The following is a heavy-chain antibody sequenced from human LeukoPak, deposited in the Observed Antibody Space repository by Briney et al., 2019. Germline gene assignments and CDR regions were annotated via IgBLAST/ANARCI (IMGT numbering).Heavy chain of an antibody. CDR1: GYTFTSYG. V-gene: IGHV1-18*01. CDR3: ARDRPYSSSPTYYYYYMDV. CDR2: ISAYNGNT. Sequence: GASVKVSCKVSGYTFTSYGISWVRQAPGQGLEWMGWISAYNGNTNYAQKLQGRVTMTTDTSTSTAYMELRSLRSDDTAVYYCARDRPYSSSPTYYYYYMDVWGKGTTVTVSS. D-gene: IGHD6-13*01. J-gene: IGHJ6*03.